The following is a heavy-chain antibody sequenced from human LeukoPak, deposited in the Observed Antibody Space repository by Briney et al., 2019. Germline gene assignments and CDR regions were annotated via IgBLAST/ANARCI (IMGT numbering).Heavy chain of an antibody. D-gene: IGHD3-3*01. CDR2: FDPEDGET. J-gene: IGHJ4*02. Sequence: ASVKVSCKVSGYTLTELSMHWVRQAPGKGLEWMGGFDPEDGETIYAQKFQGRVTMTEDTSTDTAYMELSSLRSDDTAVYYCARDPGGQTYYDFWSGYYRETYFDYWGQGTLVTVSS. CDR1: GYTLTELS. V-gene: IGHV1-24*01. CDR3: ARDPGGQTYYDFWSGYYRETYFDY.